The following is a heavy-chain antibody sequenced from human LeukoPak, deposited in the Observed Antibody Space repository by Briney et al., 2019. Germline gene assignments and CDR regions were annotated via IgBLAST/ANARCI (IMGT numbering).Heavy chain of an antibody. D-gene: IGHD3-22*01. Sequence: PGGSLRLSCAASGFTVSSNYMSWVRRAPGKGLEWVANIKFDGSEKYYVDSVKGRFTISRDNAKNSLYLQMNSLRADDTAVYFCVICYYNGGGCQHWGQGTLVTVSS. J-gene: IGHJ1*01. CDR2: IKFDGSEK. V-gene: IGHV3-7*01. CDR1: GFTVSSNY. CDR3: VICYYNGGGCQH.